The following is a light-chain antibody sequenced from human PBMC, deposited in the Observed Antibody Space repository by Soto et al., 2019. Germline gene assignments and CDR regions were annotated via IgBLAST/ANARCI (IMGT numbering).Light chain of an antibody. Sequence: DIQMTQSPSSLSASVEDRVTITCRASQSISTLLNWYQQKPGKAPKVLIYAASSLYSGVPSRFSGGGSGTDFTLTISSLQPEDFATYYCQQSYSTPRTFGHGTKLEIK. CDR1: QSISTL. J-gene: IGKJ2*01. CDR3: QQSYSTPRT. CDR2: AAS. V-gene: IGKV1-39*01.